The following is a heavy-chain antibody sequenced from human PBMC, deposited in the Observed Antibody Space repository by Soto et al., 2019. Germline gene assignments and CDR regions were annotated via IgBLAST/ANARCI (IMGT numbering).Heavy chain of an antibody. D-gene: IGHD3-3*01. J-gene: IGHJ6*02. CDR3: AKGRPSEFWSGTYGMDV. V-gene: IGHV3-23*01. CDR1: GFTFSSYA. Sequence: PGGSLRLSCAASGFTFSSYAMSWVRQAPGKGLEWVSAISGSGGSTYYADSVKGRFTISRDNSKNTLYLQMNSLRAEDTAVYYCAKGRPSEFWSGTYGMDVWGQGTTVTVS. CDR2: ISGSGGST.